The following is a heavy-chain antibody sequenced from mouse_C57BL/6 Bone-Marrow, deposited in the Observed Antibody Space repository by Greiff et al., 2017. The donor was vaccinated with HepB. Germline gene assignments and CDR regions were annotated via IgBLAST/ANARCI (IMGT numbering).Heavy chain of an antibody. CDR3: AREEGDGTGYFVV. Sequence: QVQLKESGPGLVQPSQSLSITCTVSGFSLTSYGVHWVRQSPGKGLEWLGVIWSGGSTDYNAAFISRLSISKDNSKSHVFFKMHSLQADDTAIYYCAREEGDGTGYFVVWGTGTTVTVSS. V-gene: IGHV2-2*01. J-gene: IGHJ1*03. D-gene: IGHD1-1*01. CDR2: IWSGGST. CDR1: GFSLTSYG.